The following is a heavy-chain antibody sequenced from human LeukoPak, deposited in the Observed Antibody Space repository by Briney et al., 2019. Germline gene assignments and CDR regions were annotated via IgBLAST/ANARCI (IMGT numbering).Heavy chain of an antibody. Sequence: PGGSLRLSCAASGFTFSTYGIHWVRQAPGKGLEWVAIIWYDGSNKYYADSVRGRFTISRDNSKNTLYLQMNSLRAEDTAMYYCARDLEIGSLSYYFDYWGQGTLVTVSS. CDR1: GFTFSTYG. CDR2: IWYDGSNK. D-gene: IGHD3-16*02. V-gene: IGHV3-33*01. CDR3: ARDLEIGSLSYYFDY. J-gene: IGHJ4*02.